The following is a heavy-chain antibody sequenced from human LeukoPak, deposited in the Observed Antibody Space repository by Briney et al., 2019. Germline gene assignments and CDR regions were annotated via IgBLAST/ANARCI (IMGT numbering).Heavy chain of an antibody. J-gene: IGHJ4*02. Sequence: PSGTLSLTCTVSSDSIFTSNWWSWVRQPPGKGLEWIGQIFHSGSTSYSPSLKSRVTTSMDKSKNQISLRLTSVTAADTAVYYCARDSSSDFDYWGQGTLVTVSS. V-gene: IGHV4-4*02. D-gene: IGHD3-22*01. CDR2: IFHSGST. CDR1: SDSIFTSNW. CDR3: ARDSSSDFDY.